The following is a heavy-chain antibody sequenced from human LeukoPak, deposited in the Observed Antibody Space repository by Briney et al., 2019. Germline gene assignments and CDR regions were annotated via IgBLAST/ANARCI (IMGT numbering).Heavy chain of an antibody. V-gene: IGHV3-48*01. Sequence: PGGSLRLSCAASGFTFSSYGMHWVRQAPGKGLEWVSYIRSSGTTTYYADSVEGRFTISRDNGENSLYLQMNSLRAEDTGVYYCARDRGRAEYTSSWYIFDAFDIWGQGTVVTVSS. J-gene: IGHJ3*02. CDR3: ARDRGRAEYTSSWYIFDAFDI. CDR2: IRSSGTTT. D-gene: IGHD6-19*01. CDR1: GFTFSSYG.